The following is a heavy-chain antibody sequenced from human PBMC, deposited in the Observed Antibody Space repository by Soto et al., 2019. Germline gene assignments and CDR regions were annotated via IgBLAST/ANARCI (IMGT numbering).Heavy chain of an antibody. J-gene: IGHJ2*01. V-gene: IGHV1-69*02. CDR3: ASRSPSSIAVAGSYWYFDL. Sequence: SVKVSCKASGGTFSSYTISWVRQAPGQGLEWMGRIIPILGIANYAQKSQGRVTITADKSTSTAYMELSSLRSEDTAVYYCASRSPSSIAVAGSYWYFDLWGRGTLVTVSS. D-gene: IGHD6-19*01. CDR1: GGTFSSYT. CDR2: IIPILGIA.